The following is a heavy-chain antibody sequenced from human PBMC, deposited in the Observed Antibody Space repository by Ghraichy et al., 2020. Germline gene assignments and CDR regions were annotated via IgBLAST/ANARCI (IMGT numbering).Heavy chain of an antibody. Sequence: GGSLRLSCAASGFTFSSYAMSWVRQAPGKGLEWVSAISGSGGSTYYADSVKGRFTISRDNSKNTLYLQMNSLRAEDTAVYYCAKDADDSSGYYYVFVGAPNIDAFDIWGQGTMVTVSS. CDR2: ISGSGGST. CDR1: GFTFSSYA. CDR3: AKDADDSSGYYYVFVGAPNIDAFDI. V-gene: IGHV3-23*01. J-gene: IGHJ3*02. D-gene: IGHD3-22*01.